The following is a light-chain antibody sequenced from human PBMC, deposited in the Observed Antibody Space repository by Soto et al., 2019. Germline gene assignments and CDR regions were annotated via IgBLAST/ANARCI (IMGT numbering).Light chain of an antibody. CDR3: QQYNKWPLFT. V-gene: IGKV3-15*01. Sequence: ETVMTHSPATLSVSPGERATLSCRASLSVGSNLAWYQQRPGQAPRLLIYGASTRATGIPVRFSGSGSGTEFTLTISSLQSEDFGFYYCQQYNKWPLFTFGPGTRVDMK. CDR1: LSVGSN. CDR2: GAS. J-gene: IGKJ3*01.